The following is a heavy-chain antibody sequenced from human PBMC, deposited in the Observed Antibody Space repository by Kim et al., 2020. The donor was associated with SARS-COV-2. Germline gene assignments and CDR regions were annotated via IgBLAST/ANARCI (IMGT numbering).Heavy chain of an antibody. CDR1: GFTFNNAW. CDR2: IKSKPDGGTT. Sequence: GGSLRLSCAASGFTFNNAWMNWVRQAPGKGLEWVGRIKSKPDGGTTAYAAPVKGRFTISRDDSKDTLYLQLNSLKTEDTAVYYCTTESFLYDTDGSSYIDYFDYGGQGTQVTVSS. CDR3: TTESFLYDTDGSSYIDYFDY. V-gene: IGHV3-15*01. J-gene: IGHJ4*02. D-gene: IGHD3-22*01.